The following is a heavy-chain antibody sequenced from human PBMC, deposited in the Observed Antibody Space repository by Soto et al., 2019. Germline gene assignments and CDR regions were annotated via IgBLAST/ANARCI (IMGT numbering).Heavy chain of an antibody. Sequence: PSETLSLTCTVSGGSISSYYWSWIRQPPGKGLEWIGYIYYSGSTNYNPSLKSRVTISVDTSKNQFSLKLSSVTAADTAVYYCARSPRVTIFGVVKRGYYYGMDVWGQGTTVTV. CDR1: GGSISSYY. CDR2: IYYSGST. V-gene: IGHV4-59*01. CDR3: ARSPRVTIFGVVKRGYYYGMDV. J-gene: IGHJ6*02. D-gene: IGHD3-3*01.